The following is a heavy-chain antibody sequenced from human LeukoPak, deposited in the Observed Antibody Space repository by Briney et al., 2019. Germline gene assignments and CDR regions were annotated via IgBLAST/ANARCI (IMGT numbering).Heavy chain of an antibody. V-gene: IGHV1-24*01. CDR3: ATVSSGRSSDY. D-gene: IGHD6-19*01. Sequence: ASVKVSCKVSGYTLTELSMHWVRQAPGKGLEWMGGFDPEDGETIYAQKFQGRVTITEDTSTDTAYMELSSLRSEDTAVYYCATVSSGRSSDYWGQGTLVTVSS. CDR2: FDPEDGET. J-gene: IGHJ4*02. CDR1: GYTLTELS.